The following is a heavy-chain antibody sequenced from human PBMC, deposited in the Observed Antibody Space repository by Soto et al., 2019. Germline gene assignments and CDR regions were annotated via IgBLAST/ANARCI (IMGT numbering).Heavy chain of an antibody. V-gene: IGHV4-31*03. CDR2: IYYSGST. D-gene: IGHD5-18*01. CDR1: GGSISSGGYY. J-gene: IGHJ4*02. CDR3: ARSGYSYGPNPLLY. Sequence: QVQLQESGPGLVKPSQTLSLTCTVSGGSISSGGYYWSWIRQHPGKGLEWIGYIYYSGSTYYNPSLEIRVTIXVXTSXNQLSLKLSSVTAADTAVYYCARSGYSYGPNPLLYWGQGTLVTVSS.